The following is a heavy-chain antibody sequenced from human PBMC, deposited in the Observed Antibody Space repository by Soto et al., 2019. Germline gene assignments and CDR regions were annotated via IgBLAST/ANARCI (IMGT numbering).Heavy chain of an antibody. J-gene: IGHJ4*02. CDR1: GGSISSSNW. CDR2: IYHSGST. CDR3: ARTAPNAITIFGVVQYYFDY. D-gene: IGHD3-3*01. V-gene: IGHV4-4*02. Sequence: PSETLSLTCAVSGGSISSSNWWSWVRQPRGKGLEWIGEIYHSGSTNYNPSLKSRVTISVDKSKNQFSLKLSSVTAADTAVYYCARTAPNAITIFGVVQYYFDYWGQGTLVTVSS.